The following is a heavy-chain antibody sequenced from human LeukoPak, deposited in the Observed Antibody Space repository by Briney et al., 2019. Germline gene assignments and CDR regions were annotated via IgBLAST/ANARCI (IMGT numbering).Heavy chain of an antibody. CDR3: ARTTVTTTPFVY. CDR2: ISGYRGDT. V-gene: IGHV1-18*04. Sequence: ASVKVSCKTSGYTFTSHGISSVRQAPGQRLEWMGWISGYRGDTNYALNLQDRVTMTTDTSTSTAYMELRSLRSDDTAVYYCARTTVTTTPFVYWGQGTLVTVSS. D-gene: IGHD4-17*01. J-gene: IGHJ4*02. CDR1: GYTFTSHG.